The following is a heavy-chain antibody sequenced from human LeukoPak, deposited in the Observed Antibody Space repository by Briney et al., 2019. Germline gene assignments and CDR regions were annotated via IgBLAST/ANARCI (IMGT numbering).Heavy chain of an antibody. D-gene: IGHD6-13*01. Sequence: GGSLRLSCAASGFTFSSYAMSWVRQAPGKGLEWVSAISGSGGSTYYADSVKGRFTISRDNSKNTLYLQMNSLRAEDTAVYYCAKDGGYSSSRYRYYYYYMDVWGKGTTVTISS. CDR1: GFTFSSYA. CDR3: AKDGGYSSSRYRYYYYYMDV. CDR2: ISGSGGST. V-gene: IGHV3-23*01. J-gene: IGHJ6*03.